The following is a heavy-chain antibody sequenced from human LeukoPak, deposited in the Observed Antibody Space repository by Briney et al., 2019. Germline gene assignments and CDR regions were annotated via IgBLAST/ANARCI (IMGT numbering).Heavy chain of an antibody. D-gene: IGHD3-10*01. CDR2: IYYSGST. CDR3: XRRVVRGVIGLYYFDX. Sequence: SETLSLTCTVSGGSISSSSYYWGWIRQPPGKGLEWIGSIYYSGSTYYNPSLKSRVTISVDTSKNQFSLELSSVTAADTAVYYCXRRVVRGVIGLYYFDXWGQGTLVTXSS. CDR1: GGSISSSSYY. J-gene: IGHJ4*02. V-gene: IGHV4-39*01.